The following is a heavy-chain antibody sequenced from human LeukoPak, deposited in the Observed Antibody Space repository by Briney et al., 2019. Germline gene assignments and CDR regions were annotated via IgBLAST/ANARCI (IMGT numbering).Heavy chain of an antibody. D-gene: IGHD3-3*01. Sequence: GGSLRLSCGASGFAFRNFWMNWVRQAPGKGLEWVANIKDDGSDKYYVDSVKGRFTISRDNSKNTLYLQMNSLRAEDTAVYYCAKDLYDFWSGYYTPWFDYWGQGTLVAVSS. CDR3: AKDLYDFWSGYYTPWFDY. CDR2: IKDDGSDK. V-gene: IGHV3-7*03. CDR1: GFAFRNFW. J-gene: IGHJ4*02.